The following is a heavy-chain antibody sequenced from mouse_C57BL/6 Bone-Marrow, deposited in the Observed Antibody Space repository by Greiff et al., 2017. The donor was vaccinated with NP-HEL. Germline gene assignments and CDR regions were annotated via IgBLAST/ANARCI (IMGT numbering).Heavy chain of an antibody. Sequence: QVQLKQSGAELVKPGASVKLSCKASGYTFTSYWMHWVKQRPGQGLEWIGMIHPNSGSTNYNEKFKSKATLTVDKSSSTAYMQLSSLTSEDSAVYYCARRGDYDGYWYFDVWGTGTTVTVSS. V-gene: IGHV1-64*01. D-gene: IGHD2-4*01. J-gene: IGHJ1*03. CDR1: GYTFTSYW. CDR2: IHPNSGST. CDR3: ARRGDYDGYWYFDV.